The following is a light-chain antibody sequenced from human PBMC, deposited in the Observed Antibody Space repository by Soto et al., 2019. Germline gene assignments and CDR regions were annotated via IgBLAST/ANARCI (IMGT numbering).Light chain of an antibody. Sequence: QPALTQPASVSGSPGQSITISCIGTSGDVGGFYYVSWYQQVPGKAPKLMISEVSNRPSGVSNRFSGSKSGNTASLTISGLQAEDEADYYCSSYTAGGTIFGTGTKLTVL. CDR2: EVS. J-gene: IGLJ1*01. V-gene: IGLV2-14*01. CDR1: SGDVGGFYY. CDR3: SSYTAGGTI.